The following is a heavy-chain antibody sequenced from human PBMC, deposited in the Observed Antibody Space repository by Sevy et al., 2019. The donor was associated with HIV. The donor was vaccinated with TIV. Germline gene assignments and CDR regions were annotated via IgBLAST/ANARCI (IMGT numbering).Heavy chain of an antibody. CDR2: ISHRGNT. CDR3: VRGSGGDRLDYYGLDV. D-gene: IGHD2-15*01. J-gene: IGHJ6*02. CDR1: GYSISSGYY. V-gene: IGHV4-38-2*01. Sequence: SETLSLTCVVSGYSISSGYYWGWVRQPPGKGLQWIGNISHRGNTYYNPSLQSRATLSVETSKNQFSLKMTSVTATDTAVYYCVRGSGGDRLDYYGLDVWGQGTTVTVSS.